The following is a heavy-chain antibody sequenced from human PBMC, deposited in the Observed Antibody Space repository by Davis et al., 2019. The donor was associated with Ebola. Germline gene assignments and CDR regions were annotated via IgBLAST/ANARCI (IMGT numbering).Heavy chain of an antibody. Sequence: GGSLRLSCAASGFTFSSYAMHWVRQAPGKGLEWVAVISYDGSNKYYADSVKGRFTISRDNSKNTLYLQMNSLRAEDTAVYYCARRQIVATHIDYWGQGTLVTVSS. D-gene: IGHD5-12*01. CDR3: ARRQIVATHIDY. CDR1: GFTFSSYA. J-gene: IGHJ4*02. CDR2: ISYDGSNK. V-gene: IGHV3-30-3*01.